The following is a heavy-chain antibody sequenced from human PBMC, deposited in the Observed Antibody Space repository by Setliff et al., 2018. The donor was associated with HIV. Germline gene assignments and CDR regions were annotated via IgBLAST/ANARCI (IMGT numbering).Heavy chain of an antibody. Sequence: SETLSLTCSVSGGSIDNNKYYWTWIRQPPGKGLEWTGSIYHTGRTYYNRSLESRLTISIDTSKNQFSLKLTSVTAAVTAMYYCASRIYYYDESRVLREEGFVPWGQGTLVTVSS. J-gene: IGHJ5*02. D-gene: IGHD3-22*01. CDR2: IYHTGRT. V-gene: IGHV4-39*01. CDR3: ASRIYYYDESRVLREEGFVP. CDR1: GGSIDNNKYY.